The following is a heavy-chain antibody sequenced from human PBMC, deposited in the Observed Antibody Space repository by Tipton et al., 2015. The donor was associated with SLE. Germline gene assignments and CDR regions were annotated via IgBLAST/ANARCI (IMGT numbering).Heavy chain of an antibody. J-gene: IGHJ5*02. V-gene: IGHV4-4*07. CDR2: ISTSEST. D-gene: IGHD6-6*01. Sequence: LRLSCTVSGGSMSNYYWSWIRQPAGKGLEWIGRISTSESTNYNPSLKSRVTMSVDTSKNQFSLKLSSVTAADTGVYYCARALGSSAPFNSWGQGILVTVSS. CDR3: ARALGSSAPFNS. CDR1: GGSMSNYY.